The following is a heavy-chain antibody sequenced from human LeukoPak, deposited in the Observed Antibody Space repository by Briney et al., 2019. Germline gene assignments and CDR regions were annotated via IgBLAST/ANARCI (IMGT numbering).Heavy chain of an antibody. CDR3: ARGGRWLPYGY. CDR1: GGSISSYY. V-gene: IGHV4-59*12. J-gene: IGHJ4*02. D-gene: IGHD5-24*01. CDR2: IYYSGST. Sequence: SETLSLTCTVSGGSISSYYWSWIRQPPGKGLEWIGYIYYSGSTNYNPSLKSRVTISVDTSKNQFSLKLSSVTAADTAVYYCARGGRWLPYGYWGQGTLVTVSS.